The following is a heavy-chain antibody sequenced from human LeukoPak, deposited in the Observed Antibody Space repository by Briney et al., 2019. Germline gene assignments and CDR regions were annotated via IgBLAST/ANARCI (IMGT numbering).Heavy chain of an antibody. V-gene: IGHV4-38-2*02. D-gene: IGHD3-10*01. CDR1: DYSISSVYY. Sequence: PSETLSLTCTVSDYSISSVYYWGWIRQPPGKGLEWIGSIYHSGRTYFNPSLKSRVTISVDTSKNQFSLKLSSVTAADTAVYYCARGGYYGLGNDFRFDPWGQGTLVTVSS. CDR3: ARGGYYGLGNDFRFDP. CDR2: IYHSGRT. J-gene: IGHJ5*02.